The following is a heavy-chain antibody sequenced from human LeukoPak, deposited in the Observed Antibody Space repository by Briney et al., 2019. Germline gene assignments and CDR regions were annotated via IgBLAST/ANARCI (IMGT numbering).Heavy chain of an antibody. CDR2: ISSSSSYI. CDR3: ARDGYSYGYPRYFDY. J-gene: IGHJ4*02. Sequence: GGSLRLSCAASGFTFSSYEMNWVRQAPGKGLEWVSSISSSSSYIYYADSVKGRFTISRDNAKNSLYLQMNSLRAEDTAVYYCARDGYSYGYPRYFDYWGQGTLVTVSS. CDR1: GFTFSSYE. D-gene: IGHD5-18*01. V-gene: IGHV3-21*01.